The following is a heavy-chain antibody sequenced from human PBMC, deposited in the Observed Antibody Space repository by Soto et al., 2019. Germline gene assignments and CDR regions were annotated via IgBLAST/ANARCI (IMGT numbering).Heavy chain of an antibody. Sequence: PXESLKSSCKGSGYSLTTYWIGWVRQMPGKGLEWMGIIYPGDSDTRYSPSFQGQVTISADKSITTAYLQWSSLKASDTAMYYCARQQQQLLGVDYWGQGTLVTSPQ. J-gene: IGHJ4*02. D-gene: IGHD6-13*01. CDR2: IYPGDSDT. CDR3: ARQQQQLLGVDY. V-gene: IGHV5-51*01. CDR1: GYSLTTYW.